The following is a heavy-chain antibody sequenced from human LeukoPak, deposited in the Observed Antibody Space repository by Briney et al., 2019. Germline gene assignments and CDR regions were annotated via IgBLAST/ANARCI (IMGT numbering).Heavy chain of an antibody. J-gene: IGHJ6*03. CDR3: ARADYSSAWSHDYYYMDV. CDR2: IYHSGST. V-gene: IGHV4-38-2*02. CDR1: GYSISSGYY. D-gene: IGHD6-13*01. Sequence: SETLSLTCTVSGYSISSGYYWGWIRQPPGKGLEWIGSIYHSGSTYYNPSLKSRVTISVDTSKNQFSLKLSSVTAADTAVYYCARADYSSAWSHDYYYMDVWGKGTTVTVSS.